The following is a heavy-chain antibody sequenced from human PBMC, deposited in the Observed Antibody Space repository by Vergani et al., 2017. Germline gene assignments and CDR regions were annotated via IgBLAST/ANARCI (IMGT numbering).Heavy chain of an antibody. CDR3: ATKSCGTPGCQKGYFRD. J-gene: IGHJ1*01. D-gene: IGHD2-15*01. CDR2: ISYDGTQK. CDR1: GFTSSYYG. V-gene: IGHV3-30*03. Sequence: QVHLVESGGGVVQPGRSLRLSCVVSGFTSSYYGMPWVRQAPGKGLEWVAVISYDGTQKYYADSVKGRFTISRDNSKSTLYLQMNSLRTEDTAVYYCATKSCGTPGCQKGYFRDWGQGTLVTVSS.